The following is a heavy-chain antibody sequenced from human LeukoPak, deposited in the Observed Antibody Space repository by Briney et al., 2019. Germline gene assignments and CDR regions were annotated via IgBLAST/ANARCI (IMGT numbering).Heavy chain of an antibody. V-gene: IGHV1-69*13. CDR3: ARWLNYYDILTGYHRYFDY. CDR2: IIPIFGTA. D-gene: IGHD3-9*01. CDR1: GGTFSSYA. Sequence: ASVKVSCKASGGTFSSYAISWVRQAPGQGLEWMGGIIPIFGTANYAQKFQGRVTITADESTSTAYMELSSLRSEDTAVYYCARWLNYYDILTGYHRYFDYWGQGTLVTVSS. J-gene: IGHJ4*02.